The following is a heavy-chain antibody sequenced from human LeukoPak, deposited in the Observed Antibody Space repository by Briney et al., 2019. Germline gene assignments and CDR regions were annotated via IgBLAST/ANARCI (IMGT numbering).Heavy chain of an antibody. Sequence: SETLSLTCTVSGGSVSSGSYYWSWIRQPPGKGLEWIGYIYYSGSTNYNPSLKSRVTISVDTSKNQFSLKLSSVTAADTAVYYCARRRNDHGLEPFDYWGQGTLVTVSS. D-gene: IGHD4-17*01. CDR2: IYYSGST. V-gene: IGHV4-61*01. CDR3: ARRRNDHGLEPFDY. J-gene: IGHJ4*02. CDR1: GGSVSSGSYY.